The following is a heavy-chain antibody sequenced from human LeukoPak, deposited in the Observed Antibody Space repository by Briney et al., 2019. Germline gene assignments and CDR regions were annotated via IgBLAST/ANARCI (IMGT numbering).Heavy chain of an antibody. CDR3: ARNGGHNQEH. J-gene: IGHJ4*02. Sequence: SSETLSLTCAVSGGSISSSNWWSWVRQPPGKGLEWIGEIYHSGSPSYNPSLKSRVTISVDKSKNQFSLKLSSVTAADTAVYFCARNGGHNQEHWGQGTLVTVSS. D-gene: IGHD1-1*01. CDR2: IYHSGSP. V-gene: IGHV4-4*02. CDR1: GGSISSSNW.